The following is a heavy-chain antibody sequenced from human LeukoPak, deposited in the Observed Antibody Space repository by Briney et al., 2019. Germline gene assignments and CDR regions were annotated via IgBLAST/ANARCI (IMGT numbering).Heavy chain of an antibody. CDR1: GYSFPNYW. D-gene: IGHD4-17*01. CDR3: ASIRYDAFDI. J-gene: IGHJ3*02. V-gene: IGHV5-51*01. CDR2: VYPATSDT. Sequence: GESLKISCKGSGYSFPNYWIGWVRQMPGKGLEWIGIVYPATSDTTYSPSFQGQVTISADKSISTAYLQWSSLKASDTAMYYCASIRYDAFDIWGQGTMATVSS.